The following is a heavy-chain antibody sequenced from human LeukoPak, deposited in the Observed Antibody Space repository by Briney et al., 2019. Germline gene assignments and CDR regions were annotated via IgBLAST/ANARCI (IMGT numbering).Heavy chain of an antibody. CDR3: ARRVVPTAFSWFDP. CDR2: INPNSGGT. CDR1: VYTFTGYY. D-gene: IGHD2-2*01. J-gene: IGHJ5*02. Sequence: ASVKVYCETSVYTFTGYYMYWVRQAPGQGLEWMGWINPNSGGTNYAQKFQGRVTMTRDTSISTVYMELSSLRSDDTAVYFCARRVVPTAFSWFDPWGQGTLVTVSS. V-gene: IGHV1-2*02.